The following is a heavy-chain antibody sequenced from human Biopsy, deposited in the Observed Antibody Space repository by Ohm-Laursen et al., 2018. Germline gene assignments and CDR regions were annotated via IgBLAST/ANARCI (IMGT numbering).Heavy chain of an antibody. CDR3: ARGGLNYWYFDL. V-gene: IGHV1-2*02. CDR1: GYTFTDYS. D-gene: IGHD1-26*01. Sequence: ASVKVSCNAPGYTFTDYSLHWVRQAPGQGLEWMGWVNPNSGATNYAQKFQGRVTMTRDTSMSTAYMELNRLRSDDTAVYYCARGGLNYWYFDLWGRGTLVTVSS. J-gene: IGHJ2*01. CDR2: VNPNSGAT.